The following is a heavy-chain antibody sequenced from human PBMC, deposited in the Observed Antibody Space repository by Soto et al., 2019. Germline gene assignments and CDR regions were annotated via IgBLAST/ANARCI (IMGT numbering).Heavy chain of an antibody. V-gene: IGHV2-5*02. CDR2: IYWDDDK. D-gene: IGHD3-10*01. Sequence: SGPTLVNPTQTFTLACTFSGFSLSTSGMGVGWIRQPPGKALEWLALIYWDDDKRYSPSLKSRLTITKDTSKNQVVLTMTNMDPVDTATYYCAHSRWRGFGELYYYYYGMDVWGQGTTVTVS. CDR1: GFSLSTSGMG. CDR3: AHSRWRGFGELYYYYYGMDV. J-gene: IGHJ6*02.